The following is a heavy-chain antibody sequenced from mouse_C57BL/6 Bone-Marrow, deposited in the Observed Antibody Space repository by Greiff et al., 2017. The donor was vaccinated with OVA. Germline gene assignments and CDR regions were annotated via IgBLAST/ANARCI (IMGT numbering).Heavy chain of an antibody. CDR2: ISYDGSN. CDR3: ARGRTAQAPWFAY. J-gene: IGHJ3*01. D-gene: IGHD3-2*02. V-gene: IGHV3-6*01. Sequence: ESGPGLVKPSQSLSLTCSVTGYSITSGYYWNWIRQFPGNKLEWMGYISYDGSNNYNPSLKNRISITRDTSKNQFFLKLNSVTTEDTATYYCARGRTAQAPWFAYWGQGTLVTVSA. CDR1: GYSITSGYY.